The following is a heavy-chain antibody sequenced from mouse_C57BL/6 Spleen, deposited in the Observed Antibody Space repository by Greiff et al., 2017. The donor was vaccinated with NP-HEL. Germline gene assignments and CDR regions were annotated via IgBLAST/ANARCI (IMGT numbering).Heavy chain of an antibody. CDR1: GYTFTSYW. V-gene: IGHV1-69*01. J-gene: IGHJ2*01. Sequence: QVQLQQPGAELVMPGASVKLSCKASGYTFTSYWMHWVKQRPGQGLEWIGEIDPSDSYTNYNQKFKGKSTLTVDKSSSTAYMQRSSLTSEDSAVYYCARKGDGVDYWGQGTTLTVSS. CDR3: ARKGDGVDY. D-gene: IGHD3-3*01. CDR2: IDPSDSYT.